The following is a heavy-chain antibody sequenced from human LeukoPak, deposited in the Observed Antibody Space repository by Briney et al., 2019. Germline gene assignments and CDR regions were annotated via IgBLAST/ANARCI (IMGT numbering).Heavy chain of an antibody. CDR2: IYSGGST. CDR1: GFTVSSNY. CDR3: ARDGTRANDAFDI. Sequence: GGSLRLSCAASGFTVSSNYMSWVRQAPGKGLEWVSVIYSGGSTYYADSVKGRFTISRDNSKDTLYLQMNSLRAEDTAVYYCARDGTRANDAFDIWGQGTMVTVSS. V-gene: IGHV3-66*01. D-gene: IGHD1-26*01. J-gene: IGHJ3*02.